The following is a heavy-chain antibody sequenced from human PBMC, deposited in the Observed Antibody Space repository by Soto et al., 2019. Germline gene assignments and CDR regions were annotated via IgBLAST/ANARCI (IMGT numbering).Heavy chain of an antibody. CDR3: ARDIPVTTSYYYYGMDV. J-gene: IGHJ6*02. CDR1: GGTFSSYA. V-gene: IGHV1-69*13. CDR2: IIPNFGTA. D-gene: IGHD4-17*01. Sequence: SVKVSCKASGGTFSSYAISWVRQAPGQGLEWMGGIIPNFGTANYAQKFQGRVTIIADESTSTAYMELSSLRSEYPAVYYCARDIPVTTSYYYYGMDVWGQGTTVTVSS.